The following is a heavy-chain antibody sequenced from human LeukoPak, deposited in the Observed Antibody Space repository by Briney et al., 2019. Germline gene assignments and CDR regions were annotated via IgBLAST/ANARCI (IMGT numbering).Heavy chain of an antibody. CDR2: IIPMFPTT. J-gene: IGHJ5*02. Sequence: SVKVSCKASGGTLSSYAISWVRQAPGEGLEWMGGIIPMFPTTNYAQKFQGRLTITTDESTSTAYMELSGLRSEDTAVYYCARGLKSRGKCGFDPWGQGTLVTVSS. CDR1: GGTLSSYA. CDR3: ARGLKSRGKCGFDP. D-gene: IGHD3-16*01. V-gene: IGHV1-69*05.